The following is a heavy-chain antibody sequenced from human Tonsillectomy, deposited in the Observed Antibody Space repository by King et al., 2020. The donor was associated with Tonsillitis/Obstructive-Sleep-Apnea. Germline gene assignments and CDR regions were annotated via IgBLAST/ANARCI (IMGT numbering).Heavy chain of an antibody. J-gene: IGHJ3*02. D-gene: IGHD5/OR15-5a*01. CDR3: TRITASTIDAFDI. CDR1: GFSLSNAGMG. Sequence: QVTLKESGPVLVKPTETLTLTCTVSGFSLSNAGMGVSWIRQPPGKALKWPALSFSTAAKFYTTALKTRLTISKDTSKSQVGLTMTNMDPVDTATYYCTRITASTIDAFDIWGQGTMVTVSS. CDR2: SFSTAAK. V-gene: IGHV2-26*01.